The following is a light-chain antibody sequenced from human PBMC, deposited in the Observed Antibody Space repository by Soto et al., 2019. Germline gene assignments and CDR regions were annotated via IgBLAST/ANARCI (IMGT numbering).Light chain of an antibody. Sequence: QSALTQPASVSGSPGQSITLSCTGTSIYNYVSWYQHHPGKAPKLMIYEVSNRPSGVSHRFSGSRSGNTASLTISGLQAEDEADYYCTSYTISSTLVVFGGGTQLTVL. J-gene: IGLJ3*02. V-gene: IGLV2-14*01. CDR3: TSYTISSTLVV. CDR2: EVS. CDR1: SIYNY.